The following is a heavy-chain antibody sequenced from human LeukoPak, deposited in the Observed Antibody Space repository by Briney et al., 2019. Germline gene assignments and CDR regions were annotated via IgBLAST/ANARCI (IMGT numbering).Heavy chain of an antibody. CDR1: GGSISSGDYY. CDR3: ARDRAHYGLNWFDP. CDR2: IYYSGST. V-gene: IGHV4-30-4*08. D-gene: IGHD4-17*01. J-gene: IGHJ5*02. Sequence: PSETLSLTRTVSGGSISSGDYYWSWIRQPPGKGLEWIGYIYYSGSTYYNPSLKSRVTISVDTSKNQFSLKLSSVTAADTAVYYCARDRAHYGLNWFDPWGQGTLVTVSS.